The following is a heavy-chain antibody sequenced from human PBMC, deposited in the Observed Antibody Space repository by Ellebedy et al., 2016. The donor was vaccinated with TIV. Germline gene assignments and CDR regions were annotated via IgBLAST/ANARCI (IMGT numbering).Heavy chain of an antibody. CDR1: GFTFSSYS. D-gene: IGHD2-2*01. Sequence: GESLKISCAASGFTFSSYSMNWVRQAPGKGLEWVSYISSSSSTIYYADSVKGRFTISRDNAKNSLYLQMNSLRAEDTAVYYCARYPYCSSTSCSFRFDPWGQGTLVTVSS. V-gene: IGHV3-48*01. J-gene: IGHJ5*02. CDR3: ARYPYCSSTSCSFRFDP. CDR2: ISSSSSTI.